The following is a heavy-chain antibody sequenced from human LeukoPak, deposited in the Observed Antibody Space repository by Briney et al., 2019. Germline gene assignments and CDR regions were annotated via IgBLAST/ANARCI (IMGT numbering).Heavy chain of an antibody. CDR1: GFTFDDYA. V-gene: IGHV3-9*01. CDR3: ARTSSHYYDSSGYYPVDY. CDR2: ISWISGSI. D-gene: IGHD3-22*01. Sequence: SLRLSCAASGFTFDDYAMHWVRQAPGKGLEWVSGISWISGSIGYADSVKGRFTISRDNAKNSLYLQMNSLRAEDTALYYCARTSSHYYDSSGYYPVDYWGQGTLVTVSS. J-gene: IGHJ4*02.